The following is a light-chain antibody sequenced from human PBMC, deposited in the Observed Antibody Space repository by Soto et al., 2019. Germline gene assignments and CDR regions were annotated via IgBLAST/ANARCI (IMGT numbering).Light chain of an antibody. CDR2: MTS. CDR3: QQYDSFPRT. Sequence: DVQMTQSPSTLSASVGDSVTITCRASQSVNNWLAWYQQKPGKAPKLLISMTSNLESGVPSKFSGSGSGTDFTLTIISLQPDDFATYYCQQYDSFPRTFGQGTKVEVK. CDR1: QSVNNW. V-gene: IGKV1-5*03. J-gene: IGKJ1*01.